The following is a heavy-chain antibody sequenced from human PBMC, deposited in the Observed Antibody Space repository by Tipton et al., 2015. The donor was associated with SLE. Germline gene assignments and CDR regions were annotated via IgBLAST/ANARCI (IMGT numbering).Heavy chain of an antibody. CDR2: INHSGST. J-gene: IGHJ6*02. V-gene: IGHV4-61*08. Sequence: TLSLTCTVSGGSISSGDYYWSWIRQPPGKGLEWIGEINHSGSTNYNPSLKSRVTISVDTSKNQFSLNLTSVTAADTAVYYCAREVYYYDSSGPGGMDVWGQGTTVTVSS. CDR1: GGSISSGDYY. CDR3: AREVYYYDSSGPGGMDV. D-gene: IGHD3-22*01.